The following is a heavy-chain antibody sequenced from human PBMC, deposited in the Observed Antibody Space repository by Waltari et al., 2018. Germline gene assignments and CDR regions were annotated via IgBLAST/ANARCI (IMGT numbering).Heavy chain of an antibody. D-gene: IGHD1-26*01. CDR1: GDSISRGNYY. Sequence: QVQLQESGPGLVKPSQTLSLTCTVSGDSISRGNYYWSWIRQPAGKGLEWIGRVYSTGTGNYSPSFRGRLTISIDTSKNQFSLSLRAVTATDTAVYYCVRHQVGGRDFEYWGQGTLVTVSS. V-gene: IGHV4-61*02. J-gene: IGHJ4*02. CDR2: VYSTGTG. CDR3: VRHQVGGRDFEY.